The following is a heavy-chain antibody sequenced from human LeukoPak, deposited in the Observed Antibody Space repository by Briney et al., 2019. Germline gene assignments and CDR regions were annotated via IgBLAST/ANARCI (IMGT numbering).Heavy chain of an antibody. V-gene: IGHV3-74*01. CDR3: ARDKYGGNSNAFEF. Sequence: GGSLRLSCAASGFTFSNYWMHWVRQVPGKGLVWVSRIGTDGSSTTYADYVKGRFTISRDNAKNTLYLQMNSLRAEDTAVYYCARDKYGGNSNAFEFWGQGTLVTVSS. J-gene: IGHJ3*01. CDR1: GFTFSNYW. CDR2: IGTDGSST. D-gene: IGHD4-23*01.